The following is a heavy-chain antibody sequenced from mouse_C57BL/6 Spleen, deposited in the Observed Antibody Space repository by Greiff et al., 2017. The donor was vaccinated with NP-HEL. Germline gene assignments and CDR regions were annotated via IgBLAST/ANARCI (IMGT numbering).Heavy chain of an antibody. CDR1: GYTFTSYW. Sequence: QVQLQQPGAELVRPGTSVKLSCKASGYTFTSYWMHWVKQRPGQGLEWIGVIDPSDSYTNYNQKFKGKATLTVDTSSSTAYMQLSSLTSEDSAVYYCARRPGTWAMDYWGQGTSVTVSS. D-gene: IGHD4-1*01. J-gene: IGHJ4*01. CDR2: IDPSDSYT. CDR3: ARRPGTWAMDY. V-gene: IGHV1-59*01.